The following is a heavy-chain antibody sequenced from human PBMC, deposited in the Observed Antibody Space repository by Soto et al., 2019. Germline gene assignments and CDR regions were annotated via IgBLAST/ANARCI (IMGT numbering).Heavy chain of an antibody. CDR1: GFTFSSYA. J-gene: IGHJ6*02. V-gene: IGHV3-30-3*01. D-gene: IGHD5-12*01. CDR3: ARDYYRFNSGYGFSMDV. CDR2: ISYDGSNK. Sequence: QVQLVESGGGVVQPGRSLRLSCAASGFTFSSYAMHWVRQAPGKGLEWVAVISYDGSNKYYADSVKGRFTISRDNSKNKLYLQMNSLRAEDTAVYSCARDYYRFNSGYGFSMDVWGQGTTVTVSS.